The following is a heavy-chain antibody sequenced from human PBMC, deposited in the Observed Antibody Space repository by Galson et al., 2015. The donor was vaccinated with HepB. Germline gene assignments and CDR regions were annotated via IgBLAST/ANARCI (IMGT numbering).Heavy chain of an antibody. V-gene: IGHV1-3*01. D-gene: IGHD2-2*01. CDR1: GYTFTSYA. Sequence: SVKVSCKASGYTFTSYAMHWVRQAPGQRLEWMGWINAGNGNTKYSQKFQGRVTITRDTSASTAYMELSSLRSEDTAVYYCARGTIYCSSTSCYYYYYGMDVWGQGTTVTVSS. CDR2: INAGNGNT. J-gene: IGHJ6*02. CDR3: ARGTIYCSSTSCYYYYYGMDV.